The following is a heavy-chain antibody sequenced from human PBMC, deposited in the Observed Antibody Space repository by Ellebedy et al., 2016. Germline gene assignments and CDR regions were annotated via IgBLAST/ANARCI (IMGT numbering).Heavy chain of an antibody. V-gene: IGHV4-34*01. Sequence: SETLSLXCAVYGGSFSGYYWSWIRQPPGKGLEWIGEINHSGSTNYNPSLKSRVTISVDTSKNQFSLKLSSVTAADTAVYYCARGSTVTTYFDYWGQGTLVTVSS. CDR2: INHSGST. D-gene: IGHD4-17*01. CDR1: GGSFSGYY. CDR3: ARGSTVTTYFDY. J-gene: IGHJ4*02.